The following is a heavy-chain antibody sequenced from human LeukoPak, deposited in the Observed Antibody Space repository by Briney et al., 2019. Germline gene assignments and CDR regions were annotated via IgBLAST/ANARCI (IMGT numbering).Heavy chain of an antibody. CDR1: GYSFTTYW. V-gene: IGHV5-51*01. Sequence: GESLKISCKGPGYSFTTYWIGWVRQMPGRGLEWMAIITPGNSDTQYSPSLQLQVTISADKSISTAYLQWSSLKASDSAMYYCASRIDGTYYWPQGTLVTVSP. D-gene: IGHD1-26*01. J-gene: IGHJ4*02. CDR3: ASRIDGTYY. CDR2: ITPGNSDT.